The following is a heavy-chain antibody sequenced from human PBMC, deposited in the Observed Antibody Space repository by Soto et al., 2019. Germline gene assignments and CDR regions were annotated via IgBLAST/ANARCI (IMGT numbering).Heavy chain of an antibody. CDR1: GFPFSFYS. CDR2: ITSTSSAI. J-gene: IGHJ4*02. D-gene: IGHD1-1*01. Sequence: PGGSLRLSWAASGFPFSFYSMNWVRQAPGKGLEWISYITSTSSAINYADSVRGRFTISRDNAMRSLFLHMNSLRDEDTAVYYCARDGKGAAYTHGPYYFDYWGQGALVTVSS. V-gene: IGHV3-48*02. CDR3: ARDGKGAAYTHGPYYFDY.